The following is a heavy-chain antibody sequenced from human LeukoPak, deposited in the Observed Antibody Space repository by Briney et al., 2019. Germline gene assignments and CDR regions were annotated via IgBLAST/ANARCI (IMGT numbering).Heavy chain of an antibody. CDR1: GYCISSGYY. J-gene: IGHJ5*02. CDR3: ARRGATTSVWWFDP. V-gene: IGHV4-38-2*01. Sequence: SETLSLTCAVSGYCISSGYYWGWIRQPPGKGLEWIGSIYHSGSTYYNPSLKSRVTISVDTSKNQFSLKLSSVTAADTAVYYGARRGATTSVWWFDPCGQGTLVTVS. CDR2: IYHSGST. D-gene: IGHD1-26*01.